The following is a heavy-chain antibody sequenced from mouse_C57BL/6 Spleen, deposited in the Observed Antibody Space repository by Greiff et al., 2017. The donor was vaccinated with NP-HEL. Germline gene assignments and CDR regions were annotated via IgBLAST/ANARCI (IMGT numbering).Heavy chain of an antibody. J-gene: IGHJ4*01. D-gene: IGHD1-1*01. CDR3: ADYGSFYAMDY. CDR2: IYPGDGDT. Sequence: VQLVESGPELVKPGASVKISCKASGYAFSSSWMNWVKQRPGKGLEWIGRIYPGDGDTNYNGKFKGKATLTADKSSSTAYMQLSSLTSEDSAVYFCADYGSFYAMDYWGQGTSVTVSS. V-gene: IGHV1-82*01. CDR1: GYAFSSSW.